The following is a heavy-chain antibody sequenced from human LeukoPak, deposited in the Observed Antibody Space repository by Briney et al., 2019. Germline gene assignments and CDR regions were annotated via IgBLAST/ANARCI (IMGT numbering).Heavy chain of an antibody. CDR3: AKDNPILRYFDWFDY. CDR2: ISFSGGST. Sequence: GGSLRLSCAASGITFNSNAMSWVRQAPGKGLEWVSTISFSGGSTYYADSVKGRFGISRDNSNNTLYLQMNSLRAEDTAVYYCAKDNPILRYFDWFDYWGQGTLVTVSS. CDR1: GITFNSNA. J-gene: IGHJ4*02. D-gene: IGHD3-9*01. V-gene: IGHV3-23*01.